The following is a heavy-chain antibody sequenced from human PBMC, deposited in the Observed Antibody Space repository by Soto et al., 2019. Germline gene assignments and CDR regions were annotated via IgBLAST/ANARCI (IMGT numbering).Heavy chain of an antibody. J-gene: IGHJ4*02. CDR3: VNGAGVCSGGSCYSYYFDY. D-gene: IGHD2-15*01. CDR1: GFTFSTYG. V-gene: IGHV3-33*06. CDR2: IWYDGSNK. Sequence: PGGSLRLSCAASGFTFSTYGMHWVRQAPGKGLEWVAVIWYDGSNKYYADSVKGRFTISRDNSKNTLYLQMNSLRAEDTAVYYCVNGAGVCSGGSCYSYYFDYWGQGTLVTVSS.